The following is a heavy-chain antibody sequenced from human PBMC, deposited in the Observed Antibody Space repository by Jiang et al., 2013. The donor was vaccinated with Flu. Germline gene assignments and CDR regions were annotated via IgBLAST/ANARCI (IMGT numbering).Heavy chain of an antibody. CDR3: ARGRRQWLGTPIHYYYYGMDV. CDR1: GGSFSGYY. V-gene: IGHV4-34*01. D-gene: IGHD6-19*01. J-gene: IGHJ6*02. CDR2: INHSGST. Sequence: KPSETLSLTCAVYGGSFSGYYWSWIRQPPGKGLEWIGEINHSGSTNYNPSLKSRVTISVDTSKNQFSLKLSSVTAADTAVYYCARGRRQWLGTPIHYYYYGMDVWGQGTTVTVSS.